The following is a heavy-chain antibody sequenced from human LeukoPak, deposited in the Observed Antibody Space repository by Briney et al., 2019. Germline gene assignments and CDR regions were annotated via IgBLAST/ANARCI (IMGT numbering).Heavy chain of an antibody. CDR2: IKQDGSEK. D-gene: IGHD3-10*01. Sequence: GGSLRLSCAASGFTFSSYWMSWVRQAPGKGLEWVANIKQDGSEKYYVDSVKGRFTISRDNAKNSLYLQMNSLRAEDTAVYYCAREGGSGSYYRFDPWGQGTLVTVSS. CDR3: AREGGSGSYYRFDP. CDR1: GFTFSSYW. J-gene: IGHJ5*02. V-gene: IGHV3-7*01.